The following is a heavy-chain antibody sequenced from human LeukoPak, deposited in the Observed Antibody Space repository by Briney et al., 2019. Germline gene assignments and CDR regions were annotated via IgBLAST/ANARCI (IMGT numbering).Heavy chain of an antibody. CDR1: GFTFDDFT. CDR3: TAGDGAFYY. J-gene: IGHJ4*02. CDR2: ISWDGGTT. V-gene: IGHV3-43*01. D-gene: IGHD3-10*01. Sequence: GGSLRLSCAASGFTFDDFTMHWVRQRPGKGLEWVSQISWDGGTTYYADSVKGRFTISRDNSKNSLSLQMNSLTSEDTAMYYCTAGDGAFYYWGQGTRVTVSS.